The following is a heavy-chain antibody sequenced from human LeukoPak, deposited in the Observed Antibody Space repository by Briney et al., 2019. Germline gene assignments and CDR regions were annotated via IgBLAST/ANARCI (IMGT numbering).Heavy chain of an antibody. D-gene: IGHD3-22*01. CDR1: GGSISSYY. Sequence: SGTLSLTCTVSGGSISSYYWSWIRQPAGKGLEWIGRIYTSGSTNYNPSLKSRVTMSVDTSKNQFSLQLSSVTAADTAVYYCARDRRYYYGSSGYFYYYYYYYYMDVWGKGTTVTVSS. J-gene: IGHJ6*03. CDR2: IYTSGST. CDR3: ARDRRYYYGSSGYFYYYYYYYYMDV. V-gene: IGHV4-4*07.